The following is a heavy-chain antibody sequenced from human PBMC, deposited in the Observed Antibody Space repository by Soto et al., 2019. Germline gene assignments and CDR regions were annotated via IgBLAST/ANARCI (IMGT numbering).Heavy chain of an antibody. D-gene: IGHD4-17*01. CDR1: GGSVTNSSYY. CDR2: VYYRGRS. CDR3: VSQRTTVPTQAYFDY. V-gene: IGHV4-39*01. J-gene: IGHJ4*02. Sequence: SETLSLTCTVSGGSVTNSSYYWGWIRQSPGKGLEWIGRVYYRGRSYSKSSVKSRVTISVDTSKNRFSLSLNSVTASDTAVYFCVSQRTTVPTQAYFDYWGPGALVTVSS.